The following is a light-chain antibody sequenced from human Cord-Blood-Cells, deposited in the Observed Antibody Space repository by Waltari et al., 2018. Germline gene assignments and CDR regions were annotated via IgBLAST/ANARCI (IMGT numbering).Light chain of an antibody. CDR1: SSDVGRYSL. CDR2: EGS. CDR3: CSYAGSSTYV. V-gene: IGLV2-23*01. J-gene: IGLJ1*01. Sequence: QSALPPPASGSGSPGQSIPLPCTRTSSDVGRYSLGSWYQHHPGKAPKLMIYEGSKRPSGVSNRFSGSKSGNTASLTISGLQAEDEADYYCCSYAGSSTYVFGTGTKVTVL.